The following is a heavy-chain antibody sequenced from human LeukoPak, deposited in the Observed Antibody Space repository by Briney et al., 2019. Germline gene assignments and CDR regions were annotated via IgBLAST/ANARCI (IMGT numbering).Heavy chain of an antibody. Sequence: GGSLRLSCAASGFTFSSYAMHWGRQAPGKGLEYVSAISSNGGSTYYANSVKGRFTISRDNSKNTLYLQMGSLRAEDMAVYYCARGVAGCSSTSCFRVAFDIWGQGTMVTVSS. CDR3: ARGVAGCSSTSCFRVAFDI. CDR2: ISSNGGST. CDR1: GFTFSSYA. J-gene: IGHJ3*02. V-gene: IGHV3-64*01. D-gene: IGHD2-2*01.